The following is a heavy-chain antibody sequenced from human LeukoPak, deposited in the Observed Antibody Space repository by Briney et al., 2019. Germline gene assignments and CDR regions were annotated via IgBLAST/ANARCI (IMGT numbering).Heavy chain of an antibody. V-gene: IGHV4-34*01. CDR2: INHSGST. Sequence: SSETLSLTCAVYGGSFSGYYWSWIRQPPGKGLEWIGEINHSGSTNYNPSLKSRVTISVDTSKNQFSLKLSSVTAADTAVYYCARVHERNWFDPWGQGTLVTVSS. CDR1: GGSFSGYY. CDR3: ARVHERNWFDP. J-gene: IGHJ5*02.